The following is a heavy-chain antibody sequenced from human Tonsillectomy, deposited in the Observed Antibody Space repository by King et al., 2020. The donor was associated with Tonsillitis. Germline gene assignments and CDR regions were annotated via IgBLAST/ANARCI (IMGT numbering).Heavy chain of an antibody. J-gene: IGHJ4*02. CDR3: ARDYYDSSGYWGRGY. D-gene: IGHD3-22*01. V-gene: IGHV3-48*02. Sequence: VQLVESGGGLVQPGGSLRLSCAASGFTFSSYSMNWVRQAPGKGLEWVSYISSGGSTIYYADSVKGRFTISRDNAKDSLYLQMNTLTDEDTAVYFCARDYYDSSGYWGRGYWGQGTLVTVSS. CDR1: GFTFSSYS. CDR2: ISSGGSTI.